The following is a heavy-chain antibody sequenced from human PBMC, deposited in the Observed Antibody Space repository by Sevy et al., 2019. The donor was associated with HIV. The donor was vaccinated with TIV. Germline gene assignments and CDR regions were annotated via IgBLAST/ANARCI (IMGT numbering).Heavy chain of an antibody. Sequence: GGSLRLSCAASGFTVSSNYMSWVRQAPGKGLEWVSVIYSGGSTYYADSVKGRFTISRDNSKNTLYLQMNSLRAEDTAVYYCARPRANYVDNYFFYAMDVWGQGTTVTVSS. CDR3: ARPRANYVDNYFFYAMDV. CDR2: IYSGGST. D-gene: IGHD4-17*01. V-gene: IGHV3-53*01. J-gene: IGHJ6*02. CDR1: GFTVSSNY.